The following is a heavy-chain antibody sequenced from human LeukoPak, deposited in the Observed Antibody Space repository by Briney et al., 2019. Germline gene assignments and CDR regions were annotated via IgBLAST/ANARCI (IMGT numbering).Heavy chain of an antibody. Sequence: PSETLSLTGAVYGGSFSGYYWSWIRQPPGKGLGWIGEINHSGSTNYNPSLKSRVTISVDTSKNQFSLKLSSVTAADTAVYYCARGLGYYYVVPPENWFDPWGQGTLVTVSS. CDR1: GGSFSGYY. D-gene: IGHD3-10*02. V-gene: IGHV4-34*01. J-gene: IGHJ5*02. CDR2: INHSGST. CDR3: ARGLGYYYVVPPENWFDP.